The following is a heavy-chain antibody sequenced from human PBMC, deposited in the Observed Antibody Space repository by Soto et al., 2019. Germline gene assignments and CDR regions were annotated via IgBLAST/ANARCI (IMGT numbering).Heavy chain of an antibody. CDR1: GFILSNND. D-gene: IGHD3-10*02. CDR3: TSVRVADSALDH. CDR2: MSYDGSDT. V-gene: IGHV3-30*03. J-gene: IGHJ4*02. Sequence: PGESRRRSWVGSGFILSNNDMHWVRQTPGKGLEWVAFMSYDGSDTFYADSVKGRFTISRDNSKNTLFLHMSNLRAEDTAMYYCTSVRVADSALDHWGQGTLVIVA.